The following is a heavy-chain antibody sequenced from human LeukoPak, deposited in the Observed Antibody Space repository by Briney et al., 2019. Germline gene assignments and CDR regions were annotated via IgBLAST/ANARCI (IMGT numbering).Heavy chain of an antibody. CDR1: GYTFTNDY. CDR2: INPKSGGT. J-gene: IGHJ4*02. CDR3: VPSANYYYFDY. Sequence: ASVKVSCKASGYTFTNDYMHWVRQAPGLGFEWMGWINPKSGGTSYPQKFQGRLTMTRDTSISTAYMDLSSLRSDDTAVYYCVPSANYYYFDYWGQGTLVTVSS. V-gene: IGHV1-2*02. D-gene: IGHD1-26*01.